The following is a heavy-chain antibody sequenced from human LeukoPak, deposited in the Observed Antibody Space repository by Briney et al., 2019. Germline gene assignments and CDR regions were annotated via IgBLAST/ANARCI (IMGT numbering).Heavy chain of an antibody. CDR2: ISGSGGST. D-gene: IGHD6-13*01. CDR3: AKDEAFSSSWYYYYYMDV. V-gene: IGHV3-23*01. J-gene: IGHJ6*03. CDR1: GFTFSSYA. Sequence: QPGGSLRLSCAASGFTFSSYAMSWVRQAPGKGLEWVSAISGSGGSTYYADSVKGRFTISRDNSKNTLYLQMNSLRAEDTAVYYCAKDEAFSSSWYYYYYMDVWGKGTTVTVSS.